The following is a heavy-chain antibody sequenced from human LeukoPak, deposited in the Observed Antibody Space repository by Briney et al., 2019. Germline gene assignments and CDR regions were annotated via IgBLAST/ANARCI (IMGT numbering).Heavy chain of an antibody. CDR1: GFTVSSNY. J-gene: IGHJ4*02. CDR3: ATVDGYAQRD. D-gene: IGHD5-24*01. Sequence: PGGSLRLSCAASGFTVSSNYMSWVRQAPGKGLEWVSRINSDGSSTSYADSVKGRFTISRDNAKNTLYLQMNSLRAEDTAVYYCATVDGYAQRDWGQGTLVTVSS. V-gene: IGHV3-74*01. CDR2: INSDGSST.